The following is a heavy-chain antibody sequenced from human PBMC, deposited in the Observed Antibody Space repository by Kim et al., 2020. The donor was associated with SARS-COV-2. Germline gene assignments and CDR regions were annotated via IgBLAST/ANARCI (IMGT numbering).Heavy chain of an antibody. D-gene: IGHD6-6*01. CDR2: IKSKTDGGTT. Sequence: GGSLRLSCAASGFTFSNAWMSWVRQAPGKGLEWVGRIKSKTDGGTTDYAAPVKGRFTISRDDSKNTLYLQMNSLKTEDTAVYYCTTTLQLVGGFDYWGQGTLVTVSS. CDR1: GFTFSNAW. CDR3: TTTLQLVGGFDY. J-gene: IGHJ4*02. V-gene: IGHV3-15*01.